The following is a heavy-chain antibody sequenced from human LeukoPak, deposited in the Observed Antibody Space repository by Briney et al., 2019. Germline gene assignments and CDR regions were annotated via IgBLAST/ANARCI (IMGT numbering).Heavy chain of an antibody. Sequence: PGGSLRLSCAASGFSVSSDYMSWVRQAPGKGLEWVSVIYSGGSTYYADSVKGRFTISRHNSKNTLYLQMNSLRAEDTAVYYCAKGSSSSRPYYFDYWGQGTLVTVSS. CDR1: GFSVSSDY. CDR3: AKGSSSSRPYYFDY. J-gene: IGHJ4*02. V-gene: IGHV3-53*01. CDR2: IYSGGST. D-gene: IGHD6-13*01.